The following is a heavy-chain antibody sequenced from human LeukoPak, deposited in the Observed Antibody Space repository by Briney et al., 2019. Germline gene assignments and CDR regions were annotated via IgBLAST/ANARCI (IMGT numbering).Heavy chain of an antibody. CDR2: ISGSGGST. V-gene: IGHV3-23*01. CDR3: AKDLITYYYGSGSPRPVDY. J-gene: IGHJ4*02. D-gene: IGHD3-10*01. Sequence: HPEGSLRLSCAASGFTFSSYAMSWVRQAPGKGLEWVSAISGSGGSTYYADSVKGRFTISRDNSKNTLYLQMNSLRAEDTAVYYCAKDLITYYYGSGSPRPVDYWGQGTLVTVSS. CDR1: GFTFSSYA.